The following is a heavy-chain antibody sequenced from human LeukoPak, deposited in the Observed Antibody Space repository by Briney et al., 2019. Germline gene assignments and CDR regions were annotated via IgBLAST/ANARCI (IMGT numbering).Heavy chain of an antibody. Sequence: PGGSLRLSCAASGFTFSSYAMSWVRQAPGKGLEWVSAISGSGGSTYYADSVKGRFTISRDNSKNTLYLQMNSLRAEDTAVYYCAKVQPHYYDFWSGYYDQPYYYYGMDVWGQGTTVTVSS. J-gene: IGHJ6*02. CDR1: GFTFSSYA. CDR2: ISGSGGST. D-gene: IGHD3-3*01. CDR3: AKVQPHYYDFWSGYYDQPYYYYGMDV. V-gene: IGHV3-23*01.